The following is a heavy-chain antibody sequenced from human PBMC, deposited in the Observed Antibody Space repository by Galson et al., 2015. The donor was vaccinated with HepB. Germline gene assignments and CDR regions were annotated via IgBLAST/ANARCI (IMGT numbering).Heavy chain of an antibody. V-gene: IGHV3-66*01. CDR2: IYIGGTT. CDR1: GFAVSSNY. Sequence: SLRLSCAASGFAVSSNYMSWVRQAPGKGLEWVSAIYIGGTTYYADFVKGRFTISRDISKNTLYLQMNSLRAEDTAVYYCASDPGIPNGVDVWGQGTTVTVSS. CDR3: ASDPGIPNGVDV. J-gene: IGHJ6*02. D-gene: IGHD1-1*01.